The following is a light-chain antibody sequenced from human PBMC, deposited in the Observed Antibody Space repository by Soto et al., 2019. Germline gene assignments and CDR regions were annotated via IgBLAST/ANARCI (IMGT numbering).Light chain of an antibody. CDR1: QGISTW. V-gene: IGKV1-12*01. CDR2: VAS. J-gene: IGKJ1*01. CDR3: QQTNSFPWT. Sequence: DIQMTQSPSSVCASVGDRVTISCRVSQGISTWLAWYQQKPGKAPKLLIYVASNFHSGVPSRFSGSGSGTDFTLTISSLQPEDFATYYCQQTNSFPWTVGQGTKVDIK.